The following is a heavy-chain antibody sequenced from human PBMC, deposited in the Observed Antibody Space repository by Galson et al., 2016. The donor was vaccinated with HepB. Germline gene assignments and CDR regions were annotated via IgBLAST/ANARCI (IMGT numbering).Heavy chain of an antibody. Sequence: SLRLSCAASEFSVSTNFIHWVRQAPGKGLEWVSLIYSGGNTYHADSVKGRFTISRDNSKNTVYLQMNSLKDEDTAVYYCASARTVFGPFDPWGQGTLVTVSS. CDR3: ASARTVFGPFDP. D-gene: IGHD3-3*01. J-gene: IGHJ5*02. CDR1: EFSVSTNF. V-gene: IGHV3-53*01. CDR2: IYSGGNT.